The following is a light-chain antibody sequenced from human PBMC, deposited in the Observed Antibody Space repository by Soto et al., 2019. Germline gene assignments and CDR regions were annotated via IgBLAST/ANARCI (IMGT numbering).Light chain of an antibody. CDR3: QVWDALSDHYV. J-gene: IGLJ1*01. Sequence: SYELTQPPSVSVAPGQTARITCEGNNIATKSVHWYQQKPGQAPVLVVYDGSDRPSVIPDRVSGSNSGNTATLTISRVEAGDEADYYCQVWDALSDHYVFGTGTKLAVL. CDR1: NIATKS. CDR2: DGS. V-gene: IGLV3-21*02.